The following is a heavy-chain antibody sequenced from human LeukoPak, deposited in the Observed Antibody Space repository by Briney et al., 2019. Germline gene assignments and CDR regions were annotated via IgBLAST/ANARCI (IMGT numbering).Heavy chain of an antibody. J-gene: IGHJ4*02. CDR1: GFTFSSHS. Sequence: GGSLRLSCAASGFTFSSHSMNWVRQAPGKGLEWVSYISSSSSTIYYADSVKGRFTISRDNAKNSLYLQMNSLRAEDTAVYYCARVAGGGGFDYWGQGTLVTVSS. CDR3: ARVAGGGGFDY. D-gene: IGHD3-16*01. CDR2: ISSSSSTI. V-gene: IGHV3-48*04.